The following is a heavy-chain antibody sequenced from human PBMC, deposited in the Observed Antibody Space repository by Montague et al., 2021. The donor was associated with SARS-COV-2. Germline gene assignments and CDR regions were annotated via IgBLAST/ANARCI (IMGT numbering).Heavy chain of an antibody. CDR3: ARVERGYYYGLGVSAHFDY. V-gene: IGHV4-34*01. CDR1: GGSFGGYY. Sequence: SETLSLTCAVYGGSFGGYYWNWIRQPPGKGLEWIGEINHSGSTNYNPSLKSRVTMSVDTSKNQFSLKLSSVTAADTAVYYCARVERGYYYGLGVSAHFDYWGQGTLVTVSS. J-gene: IGHJ4*02. CDR2: INHSGST. D-gene: IGHD3-10*01.